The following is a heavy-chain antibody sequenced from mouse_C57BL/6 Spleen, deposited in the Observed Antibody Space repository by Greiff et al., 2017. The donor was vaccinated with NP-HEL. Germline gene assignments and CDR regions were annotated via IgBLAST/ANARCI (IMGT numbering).Heavy chain of an antibody. J-gene: IGHJ2*01. D-gene: IGHD1-1*01. Sequence: QVQLKQPGAELVKPGASVKLSCKASGYTFTSYWMHWVKQRPGQGLEWIGMIHPNSGSTNYNEKFKSKATLTVDKSSSTAYMQLSSLTSEDSAVYYCARGIKNYGKDFDYWGQGTTLTVSS. CDR2: IHPNSGST. V-gene: IGHV1-64*01. CDR3: ARGIKNYGKDFDY. CDR1: GYTFTSYW.